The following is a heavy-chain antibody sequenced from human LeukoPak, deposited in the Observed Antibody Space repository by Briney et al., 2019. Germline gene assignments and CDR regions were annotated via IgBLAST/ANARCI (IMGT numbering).Heavy chain of an antibody. D-gene: IGHD6-19*01. CDR3: ARTMYSSGWPYYYGMDV. J-gene: IGHJ6*02. V-gene: IGHV3-33*01. CDR2: IWYDGSNK. Sequence: GRSLRLSCAASGFTFSSYGMHWVRQAPGKGLEWVAVIWYDGSNKYYADSVKGRFTISRDNSKNTLYLQMNSLRAEDTAVYYCARTMYSSGWPYYYGMDVWGQGTTVTVSS. CDR1: GFTFSSYG.